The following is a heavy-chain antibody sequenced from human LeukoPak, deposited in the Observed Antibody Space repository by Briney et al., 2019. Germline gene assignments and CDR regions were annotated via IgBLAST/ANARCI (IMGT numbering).Heavy chain of an antibody. CDR2: ISYDGSNK. CDR3: ARDPSSGYYYYFDY. Sequence: QAGGSLRLSCAASGFTFSSYAMHWVRQAPGKRLEWVAVISYDGSNKYYADSVKGRFTISRDNSKNTLYLQMNSLRAEDTAVYYCARDPSSGYYYYFDYWGQGTLVTVSS. J-gene: IGHJ4*02. V-gene: IGHV3-30-3*01. CDR1: GFTFSSYA. D-gene: IGHD3-22*01.